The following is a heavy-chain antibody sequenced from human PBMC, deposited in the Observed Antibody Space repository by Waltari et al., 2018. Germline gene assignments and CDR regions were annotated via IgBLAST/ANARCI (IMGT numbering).Heavy chain of an antibody. Sequence: QVQLVESGGGVVQPGRSLRLSCAASGFTFSSYGMHWVLQAPGKGLEWVAVIWYDGSNKYYADAVKGRFTISRDNSKNTLYLQMNSLRAEDTAMYYCARAPKGTVGPTIFDYWGQGTLVIVSS. CDR2: IWYDGSNK. CDR3: ARAPKGTVGPTIFDY. CDR1: GFTFSSYG. D-gene: IGHD1-26*01. V-gene: IGHV3-33*08. J-gene: IGHJ4*02.